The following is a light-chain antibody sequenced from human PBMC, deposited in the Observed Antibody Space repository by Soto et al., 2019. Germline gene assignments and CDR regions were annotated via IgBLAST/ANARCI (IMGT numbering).Light chain of an antibody. CDR2: EVS. J-gene: IGLJ1*01. CDR1: SSDVGGYNY. V-gene: IGLV2-8*01. CDR3: SAYAGSNNRVYV. Sequence: QSVLTQPPSASGSPGQSVTISCTGTSSDVGGYNYVSWYQQHPGKAPKLMIYEVSKRPSGVPDRFSGSKSGNTASLTVSGLQAEDEADYYCSAYAGSNNRVYVFETGTKV.